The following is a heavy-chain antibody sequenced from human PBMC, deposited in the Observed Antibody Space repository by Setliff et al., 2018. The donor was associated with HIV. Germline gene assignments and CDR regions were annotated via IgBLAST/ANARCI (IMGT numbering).Heavy chain of an antibody. V-gene: IGHV4-34*01. D-gene: IGHD3-3*01. Sequence: PSETLSLTCAIYGGSFSNYYWSWIRHTPGRGLEWIAEINQNGRTNYNPALKSRVLVSLDTSKNQCSLHLVSVTAADTAVYFCAREKSITSAWYGGYYFDYWGQGTTVTV. CDR3: AREKSITSAWYGGYYFDY. CDR2: INQNGRT. CDR1: GGSFSNYY. J-gene: IGHJ4*02.